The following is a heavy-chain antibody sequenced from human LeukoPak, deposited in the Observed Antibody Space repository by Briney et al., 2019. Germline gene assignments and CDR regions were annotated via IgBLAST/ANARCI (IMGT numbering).Heavy chain of an antibody. Sequence: SETLSLTCTVSGGSISSSSYYWGWIRQPPGKGLEWIGSIYYSGSTYYNPSLKSRVTISVDTSKNQFFLKLSSVTAADTAVYYCARHLRFLEWLLFGWLDPWGQGTLVTVSS. V-gene: IGHV4-39*01. J-gene: IGHJ5*02. CDR3: ARHLRFLEWLLFGWLDP. D-gene: IGHD3-3*01. CDR2: IYYSGST. CDR1: GGSISSSSYY.